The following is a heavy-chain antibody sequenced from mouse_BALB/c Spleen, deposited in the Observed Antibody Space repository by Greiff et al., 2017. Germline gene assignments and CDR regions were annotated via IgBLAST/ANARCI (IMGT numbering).Heavy chain of an antibody. CDR1: GFTFSSYA. J-gene: IGHJ2*01. CDR3: ARGGPEGALGY. V-gene: IGHV5-9-4*01. CDR2: ISSGGSYT. Sequence: EVQGVESGGGLVKPGGSLKLSCAASGFTFSSYAMSWVRQSPEKRLEWVAEISSGGSYTYYPDTVTGRFTISRDNAKNTLYLEMSSLRSEDTAMDYWARGGPEGALGYWGQGTTLTVSS. D-gene: IGHD3-1*01.